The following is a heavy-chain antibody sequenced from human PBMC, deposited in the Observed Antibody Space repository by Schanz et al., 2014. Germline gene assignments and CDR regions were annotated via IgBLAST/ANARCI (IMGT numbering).Heavy chain of an antibody. Sequence: QVQVVQSGAEVKKPGASVKVSCKASGYTFTDYGVIWVRQAPGQGLEWMGWISPYTGNTHYFDKMEGRVTMTTDTSTSTAYMELSSLRYEDTAVYYCARGFDFWDRWGQGTLVIVSS. CDR1: GYTFTDYG. V-gene: IGHV1-18*01. J-gene: IGHJ4*02. D-gene: IGHD3-3*01. CDR2: ISPYTGNT. CDR3: ARGFDFWDR.